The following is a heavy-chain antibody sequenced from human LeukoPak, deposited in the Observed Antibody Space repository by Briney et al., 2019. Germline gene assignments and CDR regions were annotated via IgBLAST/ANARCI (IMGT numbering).Heavy chain of an antibody. Sequence: RTGGSLRLSCAASGFTFSSYWMSWVRQAPGKGLEWVANIKQDGSEKYYVDSVKGRFTISRDNAKNSLYLQMNSLRAEDTAVYYCARESGYCSSTSCYYYYYYMDVWGKGTTVTVSS. V-gene: IGHV3-7*01. J-gene: IGHJ6*03. CDR3: ARESGYCSSTSCYYYYYYMDV. D-gene: IGHD2-2*01. CDR2: IKQDGSEK. CDR1: GFTFSSYW.